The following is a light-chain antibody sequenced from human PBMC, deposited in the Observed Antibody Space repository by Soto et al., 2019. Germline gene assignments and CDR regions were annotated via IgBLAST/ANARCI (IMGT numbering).Light chain of an antibody. V-gene: IGKV1D-12*01. J-gene: IGKJ4*01. CDR1: QDISTL. Sequence: DIQMTQSPSSVSASIGHTVTITCRASQDISTLLAWYQQKPGKAPKLLIYGASTLESGVPSRFSGRGSGTDFTLTISSLQPEDFATYFCQQADSFPLPFGGGTKVEMK. CDR3: QQADSFPLP. CDR2: GAS.